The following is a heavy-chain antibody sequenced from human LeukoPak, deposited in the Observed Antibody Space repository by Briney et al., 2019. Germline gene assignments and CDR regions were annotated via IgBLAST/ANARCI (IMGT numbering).Heavy chain of an antibody. CDR3: ARHATYSSSSIWFDP. V-gene: IGHV5-51*01. CDR2: IYPGDSDT. Sequence: GESLKISCKGSGYSFTSYWIGWVRQMPGKGLEWMGIIYPGDSDTRYCPSFQGQVTISADKSISTAYLQWSSLKASDTAMYYCARHATYSSSSIWFDPWGQGTLVTVSS. D-gene: IGHD6-6*01. CDR1: GYSFTSYW. J-gene: IGHJ5*02.